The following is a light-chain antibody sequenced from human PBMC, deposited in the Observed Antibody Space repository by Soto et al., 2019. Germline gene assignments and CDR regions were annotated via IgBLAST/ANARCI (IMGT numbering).Light chain of an antibody. Sequence: DIQMTQSPSSLSASVGDTVTITCRASQSISSYLNWYQQKPGKAPKLLIYAASSLQSGVPSRFSGSGSGTDFTLTISSLQHEDFSTYYCQQSYSTPRTFGQGTKVEIK. J-gene: IGKJ1*01. CDR1: QSISSY. CDR2: AAS. V-gene: IGKV1-39*01. CDR3: QQSYSTPRT.